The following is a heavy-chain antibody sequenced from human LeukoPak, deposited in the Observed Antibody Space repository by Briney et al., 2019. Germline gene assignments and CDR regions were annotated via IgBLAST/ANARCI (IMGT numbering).Heavy chain of an antibody. V-gene: IGHV1-8*01. Sequence: GASVKVSCKASGYSFTSYDIHWVRQAAGHGLEWMGWMNPNSGHTGHAQKFQGRVTMTGDTSMTTAYMELSGLTPEDTAMYYCARGPALHSKWVGGGWFDPWGQGTLVTVSS. J-gene: IGHJ5*02. CDR3: ARGPALHSKWVGGGWFDP. CDR1: GYSFTSYD. CDR2: MNPNSGHT. D-gene: IGHD1-26*01.